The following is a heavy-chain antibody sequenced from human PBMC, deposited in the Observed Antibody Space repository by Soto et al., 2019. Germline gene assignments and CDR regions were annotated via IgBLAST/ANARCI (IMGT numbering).Heavy chain of an antibody. CDR2: IYHSGST. V-gene: IGHV4-30-2*01. CDR3: ASGDNWFDP. J-gene: IGHJ5*02. Sequence: SETLSLTCAVSGGSISSGGYSWSWIRQPPGKGLEWIGYIYHSGSTYYNPSLKSRVTISVDRSKNQFSLKLSSVTAADTAVYYCASGDNWFDPWGQGTLVTVSS. D-gene: IGHD3-3*01. CDR1: GGSISSGGYS.